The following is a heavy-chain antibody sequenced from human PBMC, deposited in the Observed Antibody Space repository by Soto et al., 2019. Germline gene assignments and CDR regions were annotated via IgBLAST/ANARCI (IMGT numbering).Heavy chain of an antibody. CDR3: ARDTYYYDSSGQPY. D-gene: IGHD3-22*01. CDR1: GFTVSRSY. CDR2: IYSGGST. Sequence: EVQLVESGGGLIQPGGSLRVSCAASGFTVSRSYMSWVRQAPGKGLEWVSVIYSGGSTNYADSVKGRFTISRDNSKNTPYLQMNSLRVEDTAVYYWARDTYYYDSSGQPYWGQGTLVTVSS. J-gene: IGHJ4*02. V-gene: IGHV3-53*01.